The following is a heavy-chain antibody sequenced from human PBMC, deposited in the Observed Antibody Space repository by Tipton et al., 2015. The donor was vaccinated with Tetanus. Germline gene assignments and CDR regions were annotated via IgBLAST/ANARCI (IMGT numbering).Heavy chain of an antibody. D-gene: IGHD3-3*01. CDR2: IYESGDT. Sequence: GLVKPSETLSLTCTVSGASIRGGTFYWGWIRQPPGKGLEWIGSIYESGDTYYIPSLKSRVTISVDTSTNQFSLTLNSMAAADTGVYYCARHQSDYFTPFDYWGQGKLVTVSS. CDR1: GASIRGGTFY. V-gene: IGHV4-39*01. J-gene: IGHJ4*02. CDR3: ARHQSDYFTPFDY.